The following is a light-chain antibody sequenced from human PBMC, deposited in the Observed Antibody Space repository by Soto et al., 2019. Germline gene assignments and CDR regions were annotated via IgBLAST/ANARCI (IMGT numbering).Light chain of an antibody. CDR1: QSVSTN. Sequence: ETVMTQSPATLSVSPGERATLSCRASQSVSTNLAWYQQKPGQAPRLLIYRASTMATGIPDRFSGSGFGTEFTLTISSLQSEDFAVYFCQQYNNWPPYTFGQGTKLQIK. CDR2: RAS. V-gene: IGKV3-15*01. J-gene: IGKJ2*01. CDR3: QQYNNWPPYT.